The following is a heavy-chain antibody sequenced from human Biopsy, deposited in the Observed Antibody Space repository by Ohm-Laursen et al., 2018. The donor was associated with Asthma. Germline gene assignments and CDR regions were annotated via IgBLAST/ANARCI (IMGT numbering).Heavy chain of an antibody. J-gene: IGHJ6*02. CDR2: MFHRGTT. CDR1: GFTFDDYA. D-gene: IGHD1-20*01. Sequence: LRLSCAASGFTFDDYAMHWVRQPPGKGLEWIGYMFHRGTTHYNPSLTSRVTISLDRSKNQFSLKLTSVTAADTAVYYCARITSANYYYGMDVWGQGTTVTVSS. V-gene: IGHV4-30-2*01. CDR3: ARITSANYYYGMDV.